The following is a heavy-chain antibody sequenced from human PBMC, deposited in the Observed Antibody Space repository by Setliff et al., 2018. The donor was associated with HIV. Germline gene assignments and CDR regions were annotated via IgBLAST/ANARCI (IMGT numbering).Heavy chain of an antibody. Sequence: SENLSLTCTVPGDPIFIGGYYWSWIRQHPGGGLEWIGYIYHTGKTYYNPSLQSRIIMSLDMSQNQFSLNLKSVTAADAAVYYCARGFCSGGFCHPNFYHYMDVWGKGTTVTVSS. D-gene: IGHD2-15*01. CDR3: ARGFCSGGFCHPNFYHYMDV. CDR1: GDPIFIGGYY. J-gene: IGHJ6*03. CDR2: IYHTGKT. V-gene: IGHV4-31*03.